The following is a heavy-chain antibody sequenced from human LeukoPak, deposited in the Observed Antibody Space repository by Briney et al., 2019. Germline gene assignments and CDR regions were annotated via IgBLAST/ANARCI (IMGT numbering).Heavy chain of an antibody. CDR2: IWYDGSNK. D-gene: IGHD4-17*01. CDR1: GFTFSTYG. V-gene: IGHV3-33*01. Sequence: PGGSLRLSCAASGFTFSTYGMHWVRQAPGKGLEWVALIWYDGSNKYYTDSVKGRFTVSRDNSKNTLYLQMDSLGADDTAVYYCARDPFDGDYYFDYWGQGTLVTVSS. J-gene: IGHJ4*02. CDR3: ARDPFDGDYYFDY.